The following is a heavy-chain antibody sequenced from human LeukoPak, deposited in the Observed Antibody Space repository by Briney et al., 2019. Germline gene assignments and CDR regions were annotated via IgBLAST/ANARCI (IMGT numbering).Heavy chain of an antibody. D-gene: IGHD3-10*01. CDR2: IYDGNT. J-gene: IGHJ4*02. Sequence: GGSLRLSCAASGFIVSRNYMSWVRQAPGKGLEWVSVIYDGNTYYADSVKGRFTISRDNSKNTLYLQMSSLRAEDTAIYYCAGFVRGLPHWGQGALVTVSS. CDR3: AGFVRGLPH. V-gene: IGHV3-53*01. CDR1: GFIVSRNY.